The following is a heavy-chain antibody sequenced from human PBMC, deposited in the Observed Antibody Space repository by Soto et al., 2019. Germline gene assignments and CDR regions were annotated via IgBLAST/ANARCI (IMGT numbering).Heavy chain of an antibody. D-gene: IGHD2-21*01. CDR2: MNPNSVDT. V-gene: IGHV1-8*01. J-gene: IGHJ4*02. CDR3: TRVSFIVNLRVPFDS. Sequence: QVQLVQSGAEVKKPGASVRVSCKGSGYSFTSFDVHWVRQAPGQGLEWMGWMNPNSVDTVYAQNFQGRVTMTIDTCMRPAYMELSSLKSKDTAVYDCTRVSFIVNLRVPFDSWGQGTLISVSS. CDR1: GYSFTSFD.